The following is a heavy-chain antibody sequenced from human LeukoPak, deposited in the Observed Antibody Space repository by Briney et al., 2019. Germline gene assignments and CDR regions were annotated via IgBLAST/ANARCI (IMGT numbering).Heavy chain of an antibody. CDR2: ISGSGTST. CDR3: AKACGSGSYYPDY. CDR1: GFTFSSYA. V-gene: IGHV3-23*01. J-gene: IGHJ4*02. D-gene: IGHD3-10*01. Sequence: GGSLRLSCAASGFTFSSYAMNWVRQAPGKGLEWVSTISGSGTSTYYADSVKGRFTISRDNSKNTLYLQMNSLRAEDTAIYYCAKACGSGSYYPDYWGQGTLVTVSS.